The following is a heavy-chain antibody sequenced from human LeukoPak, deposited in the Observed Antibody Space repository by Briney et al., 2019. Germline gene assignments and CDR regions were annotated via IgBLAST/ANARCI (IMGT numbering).Heavy chain of an antibody. CDR1: GGSIRTYY. CDR2: IYYSGTT. Sequence: SETLSLTCTVSGGSIRTYYWNWMRQPPGKGLEWIGYIYYSGTTNYNPSLKTRISISVDTSKNQFSLKLTSVTAADTAIYYCARTHDFWDGDYFFDYWGQGTLVTVSS. V-gene: IGHV4-59*08. CDR3: ARTHDFWDGDYFFDY. J-gene: IGHJ4*02. D-gene: IGHD3-3*01.